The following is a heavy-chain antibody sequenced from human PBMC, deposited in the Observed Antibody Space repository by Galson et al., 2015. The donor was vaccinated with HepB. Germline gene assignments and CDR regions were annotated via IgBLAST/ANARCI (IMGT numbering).Heavy chain of an antibody. D-gene: IGHD6-13*01. Sequence: SVKVSCKASGGTFSSYAISWVRQAPGQGLEWMGGITPIFGIANYAQKFQGRVTITADESTSTAYMELSSLRSEDTAVYYCASKPRGLYSSSWYASNGMDGWGQGTTVTVSS. CDR3: ASKPRGLYSSSWYASNGMDG. J-gene: IGHJ6*02. V-gene: IGHV1-69*13. CDR2: ITPIFGIA. CDR1: GGTFSSYA.